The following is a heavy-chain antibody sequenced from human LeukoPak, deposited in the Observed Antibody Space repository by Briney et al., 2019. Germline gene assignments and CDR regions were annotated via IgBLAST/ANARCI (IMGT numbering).Heavy chain of an antibody. D-gene: IGHD2-15*01. V-gene: IGHV3-53*01. CDR1: GFTVSSNY. CDR2: IYSGGST. J-gene: IGHJ4*02. CDR3: ARVPNCSGGSCYSGWYFDY. Sequence: GGSLRLSCTASGFTVSSNYMSWVRQAPGKGLEWVSVIYSGGSTYYADSVKGRFTISRDNSKNTLYLQMNSLRAEDTAVYYCARVPNCSGGSCYSGWYFDYWGQGTLATVSS.